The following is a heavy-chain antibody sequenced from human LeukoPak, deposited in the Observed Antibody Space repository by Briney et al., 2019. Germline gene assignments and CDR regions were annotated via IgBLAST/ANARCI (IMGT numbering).Heavy chain of an antibody. V-gene: IGHV3-7*01. D-gene: IGHD3-9*01. CDR1: GFTVSATY. J-gene: IGHJ4*02. CDR3: AREIHFYDILTGYYTPLDY. CDR2: IKQDGSEK. Sequence: GGSLRLSCAASGFTVSATYIGWVRQAPGKGLEWVANIKQDGSEKYYVDSVKGRFTISRDNAKNSLYLQMNSLRAEDTAVYYCAREIHFYDILTGYYTPLDYWGQGTLVTVSS.